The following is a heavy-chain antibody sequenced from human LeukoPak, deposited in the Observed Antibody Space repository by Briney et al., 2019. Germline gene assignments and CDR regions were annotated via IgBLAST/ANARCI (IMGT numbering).Heavy chain of an antibody. CDR3: ARGSISRSFDY. Sequence: SGPTLVKPTQTLTLTCTFSGFSLSTSGVGVGWIRQPPGKALEWLALIYWDDDKRYSPSLKSRLTIIKDTSKNQVVLTMTNVDPVDTATYYCARGSISRSFDYWGQGTLVTVSS. CDR1: GFSLSTSGVG. D-gene: IGHD3-3*02. CDR2: IYWDDDK. V-gene: IGHV2-5*02. J-gene: IGHJ4*02.